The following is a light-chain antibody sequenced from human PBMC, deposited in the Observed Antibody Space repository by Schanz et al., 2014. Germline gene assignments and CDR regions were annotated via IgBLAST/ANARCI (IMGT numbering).Light chain of an antibody. V-gene: IGKV3-20*01. J-gene: IGKJ4*01. CDR3: QQFGSSPLT. CDR2: NAS. CDR1: QSVNGRF. Sequence: EIVLTQSPGTLSLSPGERATLSCRASQSVNGRFLAWYRQKPGQAPRLLIYNASKRAPGIPDRFSGSGSGTDFTLSISRLEPEDFAVYYCQQFGSSPLTFGAGTKVEIK.